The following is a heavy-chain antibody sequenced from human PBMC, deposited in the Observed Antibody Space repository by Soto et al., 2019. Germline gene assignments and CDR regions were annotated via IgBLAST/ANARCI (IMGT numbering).Heavy chain of an antibody. CDR3: ASDLRFLEWLPPYSMDV. CDR2: ISYDGSNK. CDR1: GFTFSSYG. D-gene: IGHD3-3*01. V-gene: IGHV3-30*03. Sequence: GGSLRLSCAASGFTFSSYGMHWVRQAPGKGLEWVEVISYDGSNKYYADSVKGRFTISRDNSKNTLYLQMNSLRAEDTAVYYCASDLRFLEWLPPYSMDVWGQGTTVTVSS. J-gene: IGHJ6*02.